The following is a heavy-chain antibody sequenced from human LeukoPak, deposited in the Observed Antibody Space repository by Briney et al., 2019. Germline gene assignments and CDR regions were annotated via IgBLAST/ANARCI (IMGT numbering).Heavy chain of an antibody. CDR3: ARVSGSGSYYPYYFDY. J-gene: IGHJ4*02. V-gene: IGHV1-2*02. CDR2: INPNSGGT. D-gene: IGHD3-10*01. Sequence: ASVKVSCKASGYTFSDYYIHWVRQAPGQGLEWVGWINPNSGGTDSAQKLQGRVTMTRDTSISATYMELRTLTSDDTAVYYCARVSGSGSYYPYYFDYWGQGTLVTVSS. CDR1: GYTFSDYY.